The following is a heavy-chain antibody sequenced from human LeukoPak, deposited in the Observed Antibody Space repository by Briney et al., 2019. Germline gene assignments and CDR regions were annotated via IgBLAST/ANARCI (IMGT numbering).Heavy chain of an antibody. CDR2: VTGSASST. D-gene: IGHD2-15*01. CDR3: TQGGGGYIDY. V-gene: IGHV3-23*01. Sequence: GGSLRLSCAASGFTFSSYAMSWVRQAPGKGLEWVSAVTGSASSTYYADSVKGRFTIFRDDSKNTLYLQMNSLRVDDTAVYYCTQGGGGYIDYWGQGTLVTVSS. CDR1: GFTFSSYA. J-gene: IGHJ4*02.